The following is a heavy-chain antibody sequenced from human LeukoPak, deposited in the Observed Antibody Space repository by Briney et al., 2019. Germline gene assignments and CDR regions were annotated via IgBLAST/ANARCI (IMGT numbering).Heavy chain of an antibody. J-gene: IGHJ3*02. D-gene: IGHD3-3*01. CDR1: GFTFSSYG. V-gene: IGHV3-30*02. Sequence: GGSLRLSCAASGFTFSSYGMHWVRQAPGKGPEWVAFIRYDGSNKYYADSVKGRFTISRDNSKNTLYLQMNSLRAEDTAVYYCAKSPANFGGAFDIWGQGTMVTVSS. CDR2: IRYDGSNK. CDR3: AKSPANFGGAFDI.